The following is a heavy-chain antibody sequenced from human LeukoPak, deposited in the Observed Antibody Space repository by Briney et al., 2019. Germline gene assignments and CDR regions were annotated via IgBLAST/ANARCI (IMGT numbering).Heavy chain of an antibody. CDR3: ARRVAVRGFDP. Sequence: GGSLRLSCAASGFTFTGYLMSWVRQAPGKGLEWVANIKQDGSEKYYVDSVKGRFTISRDNAKNSLYLQMKSLRAEDTAVYYCARRVAVRGFDPWGQGTLVTVSS. D-gene: IGHD2-15*01. V-gene: IGHV3-7*01. CDR1: GFTFTGYL. J-gene: IGHJ5*02. CDR2: IKQDGSEK.